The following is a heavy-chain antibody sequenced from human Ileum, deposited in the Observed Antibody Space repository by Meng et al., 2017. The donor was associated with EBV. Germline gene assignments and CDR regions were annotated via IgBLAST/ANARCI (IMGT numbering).Heavy chain of an antibody. Sequence: QARLQGSGPGLVKPSGTLSLPCTVSGESISGDIWLSWVRQPPGKGLEWIGEVYHRGDNNYNPSLKSRVDISVDKSKNQFYLSLFSVTAADTAVYYCGRDQGRELINHWGQGTLVTVSS. CDR2: VYHRGDN. CDR3: GRDQGRELINH. CDR1: GESISGDIW. V-gene: IGHV4-4*02. J-gene: IGHJ4*02. D-gene: IGHD1-7*01.